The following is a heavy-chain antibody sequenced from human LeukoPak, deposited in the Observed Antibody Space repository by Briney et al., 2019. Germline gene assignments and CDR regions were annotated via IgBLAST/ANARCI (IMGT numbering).Heavy chain of an antibody. D-gene: IGHD3-10*01. J-gene: IGHJ4*02. V-gene: IGHV3-7*01. CDR3: LAGGGY. CDR2: IKPDGSET. Sequence: RGSLRLSCAASGLTFRTHWMNWVRQAPGKGLEWVANIKPDGSETYYVDSVKGRFTVTRDNAQSSLHLQMDNLRGEDTAVYYCLAGGGYWGQGTLVTVSS. CDR1: GLTFRTHW.